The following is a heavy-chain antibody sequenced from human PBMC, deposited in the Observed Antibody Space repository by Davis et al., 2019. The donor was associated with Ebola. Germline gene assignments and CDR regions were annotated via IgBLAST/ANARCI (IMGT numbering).Heavy chain of an antibody. CDR3: AKGGARYFYHYYGMDV. Sequence: PGGSLRLSCAASGFTFSSYSMNWVRQAPGKGLEWVSSISSSSSYIYYADSVKGRFTISRDNAKNSLYLQMNSLRAEDTAVYYCAKGGARYFYHYYGMDVWGQGTTVTVSS. V-gene: IGHV3-21*01. CDR1: GFTFSSYS. J-gene: IGHJ6*02. CDR2: ISSSSSYI. D-gene: IGHD2/OR15-2a*01.